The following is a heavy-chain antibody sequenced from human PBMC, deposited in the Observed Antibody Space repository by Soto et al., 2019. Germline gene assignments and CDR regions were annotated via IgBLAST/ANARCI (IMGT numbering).Heavy chain of an antibody. V-gene: IGHV4-59*01. Sequence: PSETLSLTCSVSGGSMSAYFWSWIRQSPGKGLEWIGYISYLGSTDYNPSLKSRVTISVDTSKRQFSLRLTSVTAADTAVYYCARDGYDCSGSPYPAHWGPGTQGTGSS. J-gene: IGHJ4*02. CDR1: GGSMSAYF. D-gene: IGHD3-10*02. CDR2: ISYLGST. CDR3: ARDGYDCSGSPYPAH.